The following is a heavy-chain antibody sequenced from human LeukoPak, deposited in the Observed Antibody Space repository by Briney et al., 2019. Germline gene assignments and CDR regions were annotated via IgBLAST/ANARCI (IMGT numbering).Heavy chain of an antibody. Sequence: GGSLRLSCVASRFTFSLYFMICVRQAPGKGLEWVANIKQDGSEKYYVDSVKGRFTISRDNAKNSLSLQMNSLRAEDTAVYYCARRDHGDYGEEYWGQGTLVTVSP. D-gene: IGHD4-17*01. CDR1: RFTFSLYF. CDR3: ARRDHGDYGEEY. V-gene: IGHV3-7*01. J-gene: IGHJ4*02. CDR2: IKQDGSEK.